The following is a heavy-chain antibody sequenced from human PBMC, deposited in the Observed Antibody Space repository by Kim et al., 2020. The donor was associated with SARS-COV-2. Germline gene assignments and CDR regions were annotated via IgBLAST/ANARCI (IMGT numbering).Heavy chain of an antibody. CDR1: GYSFTSYW. CDR2: IDPSDSYT. CDR3: ARHPGFSSVVPAATLYGMDV. D-gene: IGHD2-2*01. J-gene: IGHJ6*02. V-gene: IGHV5-10-1*01. Sequence: GESLKISCKGSGYSFTSYWISWVRQMPGKGLEWMGRIDPSDSYTNYSPSFQGHVTISADKSISTAYLQWSSLKASDTAMYYCARHPGFSSVVPAATLYGMDVWGQGTTVTVSS.